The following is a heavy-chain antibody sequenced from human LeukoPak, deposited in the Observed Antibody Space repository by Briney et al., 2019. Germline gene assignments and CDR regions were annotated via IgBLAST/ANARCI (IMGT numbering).Heavy chain of an antibody. V-gene: IGHV1-18*01. J-gene: IGHJ4*02. CDR3: AIDTGAVAGIDNQFDY. D-gene: IGHD6-19*01. Sequence: ASVKVSCKASGYTFTSYGISWVRQAPGQGLEWMGWISAYNGNTNYAQKLQGRVTMATDTSTSTAYMELRSLRSDDTAVYYCAIDTGAVAGIDNQFDYWGQGTLVTVSS. CDR1: GYTFTSYG. CDR2: ISAYNGNT.